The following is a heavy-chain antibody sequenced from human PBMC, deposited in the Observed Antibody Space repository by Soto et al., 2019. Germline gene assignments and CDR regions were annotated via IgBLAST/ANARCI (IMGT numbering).Heavy chain of an antibody. D-gene: IGHD3-3*01. V-gene: IGHV4-59*01. CDR2: IYYSGST. Sequence: PSETLSLTCTVSGGSISSYYWSWIRPHPGKGLEWIGYIYYSGSTNYNPSLKSRATISVDTSKNQFSLKLSSVTAADTAVYYCARGLVLRFLEWTSMGYYYYYYMDVWGKGTTVTVSS. J-gene: IGHJ6*03. CDR3: ARGLVLRFLEWTSMGYYYYYYMDV. CDR1: GGSISSYY.